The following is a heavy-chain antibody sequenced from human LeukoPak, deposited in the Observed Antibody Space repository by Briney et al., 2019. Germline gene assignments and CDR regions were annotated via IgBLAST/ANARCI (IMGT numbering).Heavy chain of an antibody. Sequence: GGSLRLSCAASGFTFNTYTMNWVRQAPGKGLEWVSYISGSSGIIDYADSVRGRFTISRDNAKNSLYLQMNSLRSDDTAVYYCARDRGPGGDSSGYFGSWGQGTLVTVSS. J-gene: IGHJ4*02. CDR2: ISGSSGII. CDR3: ARDRGPGGDSSGYFGS. CDR1: GFTFNTYT. V-gene: IGHV3-48*01. D-gene: IGHD3-22*01.